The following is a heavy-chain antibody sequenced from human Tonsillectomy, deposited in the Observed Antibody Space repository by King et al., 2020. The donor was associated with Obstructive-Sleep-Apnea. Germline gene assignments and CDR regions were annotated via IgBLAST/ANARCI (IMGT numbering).Heavy chain of an antibody. V-gene: IGHV3-11*01. CDR3: ARRGYCSSTSCYRHFDY. CDR2: ISSSGSTI. Sequence: VQLVESGGGLVKPGGSLRLSCAASGFTFSDYYMSWIRQAPGKGLEWVSYISSSGSTIYYADSVKGRFTISRDNAKNPLYLQMNNLRAEDTAVYYCARRGYCSSTSCYRHFDYWGQGTLVTVSS. J-gene: IGHJ4*02. D-gene: IGHD2-2*01. CDR1: GFTFSDYY.